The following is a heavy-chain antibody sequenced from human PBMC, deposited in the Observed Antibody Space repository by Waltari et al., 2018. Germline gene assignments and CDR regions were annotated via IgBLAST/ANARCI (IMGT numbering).Heavy chain of an antibody. CDR1: YXSXXXXXYY. CDR2: IYYSGSS. J-gene: IGHJ4*02. CDR3: ARXLXRTSGLNFDS. Sequence: QXESGPSLVKPSXTLSLTXTVXYXSXXXXXYYWGWIRLXPGKGLEWIGHIYYSGSSYHNPSLXSRITMSVXXSKNXXSXTLSSVTXADTAVYXXARXLXRTSGLNFDSXXXXSLVTXSX. V-gene: IGHV4-39*07. D-gene: IGHD2-15*01.